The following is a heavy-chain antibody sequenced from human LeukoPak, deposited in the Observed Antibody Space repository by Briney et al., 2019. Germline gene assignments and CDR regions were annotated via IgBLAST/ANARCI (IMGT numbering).Heavy chain of an antibody. CDR2: ISGNGGST. CDR3: AFSYGSTSYYYFDY. J-gene: IGHJ4*02. CDR1: GFTFRSYG. Sequence: GGSLRLSCAASGFTFRSYGMSWVRQAPGKGLEWVSAISGNGGSTFYADSVKGRFTISRDNSKNTLYLQMNSLRAEDTAVYYCAFSYGSTSYYYFDYWGQGTLVTVSS. D-gene: IGHD3-10*01. V-gene: IGHV3-23*01.